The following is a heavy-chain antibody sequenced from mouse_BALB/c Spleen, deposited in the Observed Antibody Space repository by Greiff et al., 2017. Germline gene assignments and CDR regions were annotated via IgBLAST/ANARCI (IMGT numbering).Heavy chain of an antibody. CDR3: ARSFDGYYVGYFDY. CDR2: ISSGSSTI. D-gene: IGHD2-3*01. Sequence: DVMLVESGGGLVQPGGSRKLSCAASGFTFSSFGMHWVRQAPEKGLEWVAYISSGSSTIYYADTVKGRFTISRDNPKNTLFLQMTSLRSEDTAMYYCARSFDGYYVGYFDYWGQGTTLTVSS. V-gene: IGHV5-17*02. J-gene: IGHJ2*01. CDR1: GFTFSSFG.